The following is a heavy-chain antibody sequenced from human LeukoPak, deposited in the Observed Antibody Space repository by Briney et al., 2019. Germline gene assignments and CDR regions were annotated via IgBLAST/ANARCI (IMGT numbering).Heavy chain of an antibody. CDR1: GVSITSGNYY. D-gene: IGHD4-23*01. CDR2: MYYTGTT. J-gene: IGHJ4*02. V-gene: IGHV4-39*01. Sequence: SETLSLTCTVSGVSITSGNYYWAWLRQPPGQGLEWIVSMYYTGTTYYNPSLTSRVTLSLDTSKNHFSLRLSSLTAADTAVYYCATQRLATVAPFDNWGQGTLVTVSS. CDR3: ATQRLATVAPFDN.